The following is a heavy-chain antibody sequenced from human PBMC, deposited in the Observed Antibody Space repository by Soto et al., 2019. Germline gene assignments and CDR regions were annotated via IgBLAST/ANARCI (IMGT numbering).Heavy chain of an antibody. J-gene: IGHJ6*02. Sequence: EVQLLDSGGVLVQPGGSLRLSCAASGFPLSTDGMPWVRQSPGKGLEWVSAITGTGGNTYYVDSVKGRFTSSRDNSKNMPYLPVKSLRFDATAVYYCVRIRGYWDGLAVWGQGTTVTVSS. D-gene: IGHD1-26*01. CDR2: ITGTGGNT. CDR1: GFPLSTDG. V-gene: IGHV3-23*01. CDR3: VRIRGYWDGLAV.